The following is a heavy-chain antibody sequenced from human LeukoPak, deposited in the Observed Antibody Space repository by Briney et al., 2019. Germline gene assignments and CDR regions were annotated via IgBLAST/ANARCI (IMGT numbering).Heavy chain of an antibody. Sequence: PSETLSLTCTVSVGSLSSSSYYWGWIRQPPGKGQGWVGSSYYSGSTYYNPSLKSRVTISVDTSKNQFSLKLSSVTAADTAVYYCARQGYCSGGSCPRNAEYFQHWGQGTLVTVSS. V-gene: IGHV4-39*01. D-gene: IGHD2-15*01. CDR3: ARQGYCSGGSCPRNAEYFQH. CDR1: VGSLSSSSYY. J-gene: IGHJ1*01. CDR2: SYYSGST.